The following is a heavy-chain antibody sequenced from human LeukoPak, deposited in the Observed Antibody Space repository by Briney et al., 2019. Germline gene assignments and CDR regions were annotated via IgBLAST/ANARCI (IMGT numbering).Heavy chain of an antibody. D-gene: IGHD4-11*01. CDR2: IYYSGST. J-gene: IGHJ4*02. V-gene: IGHV4-39*07. CDR3: ARRSSNWYFDY. Sequence: SETLSLTCTVSGGSISSSSYYWGWIRQPPGKGLEWIGSIYYSGSTYYNPSLKSRVTISVDTSKNQFSLKLSSVTAADTAVYYCARRSSNWYFDYWGQGTLVTVSS. CDR1: GGSISSSSYY.